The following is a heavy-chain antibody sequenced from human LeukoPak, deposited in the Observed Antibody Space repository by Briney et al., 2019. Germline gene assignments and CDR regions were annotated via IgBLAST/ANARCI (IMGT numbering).Heavy chain of an antibody. Sequence: GGSLRLSCAASGFTFSSYALSWVRQAPGKGLEWVSAISGSGGSTYYADSVKGRFTISRDNSKNTLYLQMNSLSAEDTAVYYCAKSPWLVPFYFDYWGQGTLVTVSS. J-gene: IGHJ4*02. CDR3: AKSPWLVPFYFDY. CDR2: ISGSGGST. D-gene: IGHD6-19*01. V-gene: IGHV3-23*01. CDR1: GFTFSSYA.